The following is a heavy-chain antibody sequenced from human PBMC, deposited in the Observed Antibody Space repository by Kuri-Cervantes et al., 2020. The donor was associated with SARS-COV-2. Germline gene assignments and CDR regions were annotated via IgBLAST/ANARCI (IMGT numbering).Heavy chain of an antibody. D-gene: IGHD3-3*01. V-gene: IGHV3-15*01. J-gene: IGHJ6*03. Sequence: GGSLRLFCAASGFTFSNAWMSWVRQAPGKGLEWVGRIKSKTDGGTTHYSAPVKGRFTISSDDSKNTLYLQMNSLKTEDTAVYYCARVVEWMVYYYMDVWGKGTTVTVSS. CDR2: IKSKTDGGTT. CDR1: GFTFSNAW. CDR3: ARVVEWMVYYYMDV.